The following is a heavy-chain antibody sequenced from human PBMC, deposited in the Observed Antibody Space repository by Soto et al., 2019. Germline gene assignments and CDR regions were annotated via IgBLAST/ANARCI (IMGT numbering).Heavy chain of an antibody. CDR2: ISSSSSYI. V-gene: IGHV3-21*01. Sequence: GGSLRLSCAASGFTFSSYSMNWVRQAPGKGLEWVSSISSSSSYIYYADSVKGRFTISRDNAKNSLYLQMNSLRAEDTAVYYCATHDQRRGDPLDYWGQGTLVTVSS. D-gene: IGHD3-16*01. CDR3: ATHDQRRGDPLDY. J-gene: IGHJ4*02. CDR1: GFTFSSYS.